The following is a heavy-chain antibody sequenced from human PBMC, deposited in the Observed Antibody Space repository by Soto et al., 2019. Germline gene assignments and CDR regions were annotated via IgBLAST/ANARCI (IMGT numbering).Heavy chain of an antibody. CDR3: AGRTPRAPT. CDR2: IFHAGGT. Sequence: QVQLQESGPGLVEPTGTLSLTCGVSGGSFSSGDWWTWVRQPPGKGLEWIGEIFHAGGTSYNSSLQSRVTISLDKTKNQLSLRLTSVTAADTAIYYCAGRTPRAPTWGRGTLVIVSS. V-gene: IGHV4-4*02. J-gene: IGHJ5*02. CDR1: GGSFSSGDW.